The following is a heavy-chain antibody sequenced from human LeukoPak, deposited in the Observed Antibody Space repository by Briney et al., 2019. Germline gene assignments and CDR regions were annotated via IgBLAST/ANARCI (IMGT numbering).Heavy chain of an antibody. CDR2: IIPLYGTS. V-gene: IGHV1-69*06. J-gene: IGHJ5*02. CDR3: ARVASKRWFDP. Sequence: SVKVSCKASGGTFSNYEINWLRQAPGQGLEWLGGIIPLYGTSNYAQRFQDRVTMTADISTTTAYMEMTSLISEDTAVYYCARVASKRWFDPWGQGTLVTVSS. CDR1: GGTFSNYE.